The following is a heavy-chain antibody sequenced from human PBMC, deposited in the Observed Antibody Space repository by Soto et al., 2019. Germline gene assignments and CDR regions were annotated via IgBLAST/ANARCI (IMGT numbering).Heavy chain of an antibody. V-gene: IGHV3-9*01. Sequence: PGGSLRLSCVASGFMFQDFVMHWVRQAPGKGLEWVSGISWNGRSVGYLDSVKGRFTISRDNGKNSVYMEMTNLTTDDTAMYFCARGPWFGEFFYQLDWWGPGTRVTVSS. J-gene: IGHJ4*02. CDR3: ARGPWFGEFFYQLDW. CDR2: ISWNGRSV. CDR1: GFMFQDFV. D-gene: IGHD3-10*01.